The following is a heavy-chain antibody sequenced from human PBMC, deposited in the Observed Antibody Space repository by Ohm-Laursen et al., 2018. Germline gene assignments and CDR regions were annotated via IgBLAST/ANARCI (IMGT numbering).Heavy chain of an antibody. Sequence: ASVKVSCKASGYSFTGYFVHWVRQAPGQGLEWMGIINPSGGSTSYAQKFQGRVTMTRDTSTSTVYMELSSLRSEDTAVYYCARHAQDPWGQGTLVTVSS. V-gene: IGHV1-46*01. CDR2: INPSGGST. CDR3: ARHAQDP. CDR1: GYSFTGYF. J-gene: IGHJ5*02.